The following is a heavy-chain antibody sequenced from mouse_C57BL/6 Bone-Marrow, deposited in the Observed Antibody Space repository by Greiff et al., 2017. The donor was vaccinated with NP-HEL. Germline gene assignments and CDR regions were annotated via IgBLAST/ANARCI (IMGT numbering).Heavy chain of an antibody. V-gene: IGHV1-52*01. CDR1: GYTFTSYW. CDR3: ARSHITTVVANWYFDV. J-gene: IGHJ1*03. CDR2: IDPSDSET. Sequence: QVQLQQPGAELVRPGSSVKLSCKASGYTFTSYWMHWVKQRPIQGLEWIGNIDPSDSETHYNQKFKDKATLTVDKSSSTAYMQLSSLTSEDSAVYYCARSHITTVVANWYFDVWGTGNTVTVSS. D-gene: IGHD1-1*01.